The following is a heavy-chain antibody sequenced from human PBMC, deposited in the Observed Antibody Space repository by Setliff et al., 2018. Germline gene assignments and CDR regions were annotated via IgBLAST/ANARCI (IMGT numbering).Heavy chain of an antibody. CDR1: GASITSGSFY. D-gene: IGHD1-26*01. Sequence: SETLSLTCSVSGASITSGSFYWTWIRQPAGKGLEWIGHISPSGSTTYNPSVKSRVTISLDTSKNHFSLKLDSVTAADTALYYCARSPSSGAYWNPRPFYSDYWARGTLVTVPQ. V-gene: IGHV4-61*09. CDR2: ISPSGST. CDR3: ARSPSSGAYWNPRPFYSDY. J-gene: IGHJ4*02.